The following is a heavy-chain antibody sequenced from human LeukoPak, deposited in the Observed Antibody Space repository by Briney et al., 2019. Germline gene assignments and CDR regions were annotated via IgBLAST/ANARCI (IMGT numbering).Heavy chain of an antibody. CDR2: IFYGGST. V-gene: IGHV4-39*01. Sequence: SETLSLTCTVSGGSIGSSSYYWGWIRQPPGKGLEYIGTIFYGGSTYYNPSLKSRVSISVDTSKNQFSLKLRSVAAADTAVYYCARQGSYSFWSGYYPGKEGFDPWGQGTLVTVSS. CDR3: ARQGSYSFWSGYYPGKEGFDP. CDR1: GGSIGSSSYY. D-gene: IGHD3-3*01. J-gene: IGHJ5*02.